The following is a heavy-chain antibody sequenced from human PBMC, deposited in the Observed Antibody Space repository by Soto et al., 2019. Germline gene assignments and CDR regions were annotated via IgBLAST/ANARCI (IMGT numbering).Heavy chain of an antibody. V-gene: IGHV4-39*01. CDR2: IYYSGST. Sequence: PSETLSLTCTVSGGSISSSSYYWGWIRQPPGKGLEWIGSIYYSGSTYYNPSLKSRVTISVDTSKNQFSLKLSSVTAADTAVYYCARHSSDYGDYEGDYWGQGTLVTVSS. D-gene: IGHD4-17*01. J-gene: IGHJ4*02. CDR1: GGSISSSSYY. CDR3: ARHSSDYGDYEGDY.